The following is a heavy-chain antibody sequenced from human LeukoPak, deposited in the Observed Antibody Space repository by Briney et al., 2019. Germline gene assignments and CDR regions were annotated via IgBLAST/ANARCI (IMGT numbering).Heavy chain of an antibody. J-gene: IGHJ6*02. D-gene: IGHD4-17*01. Sequence: SGGSLRLSCSASGFTFSSYAVHWVRQAPGKGLEYVSAISSNGGSTYYADSVKGRFTISRDNSKNTLYLQMSSLRPEDTAVYYCVKDMTAVTPDRKSMDVWGQGTTVTVSS. CDR1: GFTFSSYA. CDR3: VKDMTAVTPDRKSMDV. V-gene: IGHV3-64D*09. CDR2: ISSNGGST.